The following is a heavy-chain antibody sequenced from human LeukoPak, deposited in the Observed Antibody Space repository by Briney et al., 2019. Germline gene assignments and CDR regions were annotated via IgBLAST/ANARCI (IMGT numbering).Heavy chain of an antibody. V-gene: IGHV3-30*04. CDR3: AMTTQN. Sequence: GGSLRLSCAAPGFTFSSYAMHWVRQAPGKGLEWVAVISYDGSNKYYADSVKGRFTISRDNAKNSLYLQMNSLRAEDTAVYYCAMTTQNWGQGTLVTVSS. CDR2: ISYDGSNK. D-gene: IGHD4-11*01. CDR1: GFTFSSYA. J-gene: IGHJ4*02.